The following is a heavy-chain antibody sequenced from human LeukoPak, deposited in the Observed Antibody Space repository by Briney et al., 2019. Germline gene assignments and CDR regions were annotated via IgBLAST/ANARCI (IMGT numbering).Heavy chain of an antibody. CDR1: GFTFSNYA. CDR3: AKTGAVAPLNWFDP. Sequence: PGGSLRLSCAASGFTFSNYAMSWVRQAPGKGLEWVSTISGSGGSTYYADSVKGRSTISSDTSKNTLYLQMTSLRAEDTAVYYCAKTGAVAPLNWFDPWGQGTLVTVSS. J-gene: IGHJ5*02. D-gene: IGHD6-19*01. CDR2: ISGSGGST. V-gene: IGHV3-23*01.